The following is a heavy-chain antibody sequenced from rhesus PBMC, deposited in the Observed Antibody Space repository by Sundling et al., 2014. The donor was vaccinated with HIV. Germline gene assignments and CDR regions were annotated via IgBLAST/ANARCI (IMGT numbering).Heavy chain of an antibody. J-gene: IGHJ4*01. Sequence: QVQLVQSGAEVKKPGSSVKVSCQASGYIFIDFYIHWVRQAPGQGLEWMGEINPNTGGTNYAQKFQGRVTITRDTWTRTAYMELNSLRSEDTAVYYCARWPYLDCTTTYCSSFDYVGPRESCSPSPQ. CDR3: ARWPYLDCTTTYCSSFDY. D-gene: IGHD2-15*01. V-gene: IGHV1-138*01. CDR1: GYIFIDFY. CDR2: INPNTGGT.